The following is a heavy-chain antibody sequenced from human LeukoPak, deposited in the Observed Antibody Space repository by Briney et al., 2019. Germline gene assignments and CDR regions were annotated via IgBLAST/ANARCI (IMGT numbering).Heavy chain of an antibody. CDR2: MYHTGST. Sequence: SETLSLTCSVSGYSMSSGYYWGWIRQPPERGLEWIGSMYHTGSTYYNPSLKSRVTISVDTSKNQFSLKLSSVTAADTAVYYCARVYYSSSYDYWYFDLWGRGTLVTVSS. J-gene: IGHJ2*01. V-gene: IGHV4-38-2*02. D-gene: IGHD6-13*01. CDR1: GYSMSSGYY. CDR3: ARVYYSSSYDYWYFDL.